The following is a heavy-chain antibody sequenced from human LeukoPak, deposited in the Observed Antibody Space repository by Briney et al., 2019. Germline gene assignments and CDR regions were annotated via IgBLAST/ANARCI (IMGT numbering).Heavy chain of an antibody. CDR2: VYYTGST. V-gene: IGHV4-59*08. J-gene: IGHJ6*02. CDR1: GGSISSYY. D-gene: IGHD5/OR15-5a*01. CDR3: ARRVQNYYGLDV. Sequence: SQTLSLTCTVSGGSISSYYWSWIRQPPGKGLEWIGYVYYTGSTSYNPSLKSRVTISVDTSENQFSLKLRSVTAADTAMYYCARRVQNYYGLDVWGQGTTVTVSS.